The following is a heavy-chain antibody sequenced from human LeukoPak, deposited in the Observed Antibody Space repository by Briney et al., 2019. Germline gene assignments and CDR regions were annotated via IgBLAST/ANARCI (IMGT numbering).Heavy chain of an antibody. J-gene: IGHJ4*02. CDR2: IHYSGST. CDR1: AGSVSSGSDY. Sequence: SETLFLTCTVSAGSVSSGSDYWSWIRQPPGKGLEWIGFIHYSGSTTYGPSLKSRVSISVDTSKNQFSLKLSSVTAADTAIYYCARVLTIFGVVTPYFDYWGQGTLVTVSS. D-gene: IGHD3-3*01. V-gene: IGHV4-61*01. CDR3: ARVLTIFGVVTPYFDY.